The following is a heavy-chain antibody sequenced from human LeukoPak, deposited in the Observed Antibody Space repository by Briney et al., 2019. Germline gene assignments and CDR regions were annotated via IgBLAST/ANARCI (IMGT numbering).Heavy chain of an antibody. D-gene: IGHD3-10*01. J-gene: IGHJ4*02. CDR1: GFTFSSYA. Sequence: GGSLRLSCAASGFTFSSYATHWVRQAPGKGLEYVSAISSNGGSTYYANSVKGRFTISRDNSKNTLYLQMGSLRAEDMAVYYCARSWKMVRGVIPQSNFDYWGQGTLVTVSS. CDR2: ISSNGGST. V-gene: IGHV3-64*01. CDR3: ARSWKMVRGVIPQSNFDY.